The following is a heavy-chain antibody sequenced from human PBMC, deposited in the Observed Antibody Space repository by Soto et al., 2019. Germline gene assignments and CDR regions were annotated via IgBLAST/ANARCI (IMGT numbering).Heavy chain of an antibody. Sequence: QVQLVQSGAEVKKPGASVKVSCKASGYTFTRYGISWVRQAPGQGLEWMGWISAYNGNTNFAQKFQGRLTMTTDTSTSTAYMELRSLRSDGTAVYYCARDYGDHDPADHWGQGTLVTVSS. CDR2: ISAYNGNT. J-gene: IGHJ4*02. V-gene: IGHV1-18*01. D-gene: IGHD4-17*01. CDR3: ARDYGDHDPADH. CDR1: GYTFTRYG.